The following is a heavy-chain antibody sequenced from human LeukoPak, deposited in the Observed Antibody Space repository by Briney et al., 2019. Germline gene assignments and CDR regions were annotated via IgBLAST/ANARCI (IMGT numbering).Heavy chain of an antibody. J-gene: IGHJ3*02. D-gene: IGHD2-2*01. CDR1: GFTFSSYA. CDR2: ISGSGGST. Sequence: GGSLRLSCAASGFTFSSYAMSWVRQAPGKGLEWVSAISGSGGSTYYADSVKGRFTISRDNAKNSLYLQMNSLRAEDTAVYYCARGGCSSTSCYDAFDIWGQGTMVTVSS. V-gene: IGHV3-23*01. CDR3: ARGGCSSTSCYDAFDI.